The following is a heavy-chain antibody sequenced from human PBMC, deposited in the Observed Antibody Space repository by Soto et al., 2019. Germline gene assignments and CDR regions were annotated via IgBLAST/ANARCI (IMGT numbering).Heavy chain of an antibody. J-gene: IGHJ4*02. D-gene: IGHD1-26*01. CDR3: VREDGVVGATSAFHF. CDR1: GFTFSTYS. CDR2: INGRTNYI. Sequence: GGSRRLSCAAFGFTFSTYSRNWVRQAPGKGLEWVLSINGRTNYIYYADSVKGRFTISRDNAKNSLYLQMHSLRAEDTAVYYCVREDGVVGATSAFHFWGQGSLVTIAS. V-gene: IGHV3-21*01.